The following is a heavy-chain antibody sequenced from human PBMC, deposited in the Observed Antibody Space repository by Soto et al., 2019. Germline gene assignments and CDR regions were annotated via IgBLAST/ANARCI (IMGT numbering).Heavy chain of an antibody. Sequence: EVQLMESGGGLVQPGGSLRLSCAASGFTFSSFSMHWVRQAPGKGLEWVSYINSSSSTFYYADSVRGRFTISRDNAKNSLYLQMNSLRDEDTAVFYCARDAPRCSGGTCLDYWGQGTLVTVSS. CDR1: GFTFSSFS. J-gene: IGHJ4*02. CDR3: ARDAPRCSGGTCLDY. CDR2: INSSSSTF. V-gene: IGHV3-48*02. D-gene: IGHD2-15*01.